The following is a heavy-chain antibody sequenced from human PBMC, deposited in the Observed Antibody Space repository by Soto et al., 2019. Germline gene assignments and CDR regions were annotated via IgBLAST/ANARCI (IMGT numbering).Heavy chain of an antibody. CDR1: GYSFTSYC. J-gene: IGHJ6*02. CDR3: AICSSTSCYTSSYYYYGMDV. V-gene: IGHV5-51*01. Sequence: GESLKISCKGSGYSFTSYCIGWVRQMPGKGLEWMGIIYPGDSDTRYSPSFQGQVTISADKSISTAYLQWSSLKASDTAMYYCAICSSTSCYTSSYYYYGMDVWGQGTTVTVSS. D-gene: IGHD2-2*02. CDR2: IYPGDSDT.